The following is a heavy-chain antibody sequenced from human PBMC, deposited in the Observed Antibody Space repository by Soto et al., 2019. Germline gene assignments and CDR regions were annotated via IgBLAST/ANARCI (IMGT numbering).Heavy chain of an antibody. Sequence: QVQLVQSGAEVKKPGSSVKVSCQASGGTFNNFAFTWVRQAPGQGLEWLGGIMPVFDTGNNAQRFQGRVTITADEFTSTVYMEMSSLRSDDTAVYYCATATISPVSSAYHHYGMDVWGQGTTVTVSS. CDR2: IMPVFDTG. CDR1: GGTFNNFA. V-gene: IGHV1-69*01. CDR3: ATATISPVSSAYHHYGMDV. J-gene: IGHJ6*02. D-gene: IGHD3-3*01.